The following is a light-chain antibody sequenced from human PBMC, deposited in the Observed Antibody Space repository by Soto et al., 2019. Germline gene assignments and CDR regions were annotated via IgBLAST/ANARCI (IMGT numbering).Light chain of an antibody. V-gene: IGLV2-14*03. CDR1: SSDVGGHNF. CDR2: DVT. CDR3: SSCARNGSVV. Sequence: QSVLTQPASVSGSPGQSITISCTGTSSDVGGHNFVSWYQQQPGKAPKLMIYDVTKRPSGVSDRFSGSKSGNTASLTISGLHAEDEDYYYCSSCARNGSVVFGGGTKLTVL. J-gene: IGLJ2*01.